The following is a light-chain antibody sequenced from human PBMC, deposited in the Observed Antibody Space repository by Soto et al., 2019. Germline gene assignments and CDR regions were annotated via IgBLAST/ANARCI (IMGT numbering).Light chain of an antibody. J-gene: IGKJ2*01. CDR3: QQYNNWPPGT. CDR1: QSVGSK. V-gene: IGKV3-15*01. Sequence: EIVMTQSPDTLSVSPGERATLSCRASQSVGSKLAWYQQRPGQAPRLLIYGASTRAAGVTARFSGSGSGTECTLTISSLQSEDSAVYYCQQYNNWPPGTFGQGTKLEIK. CDR2: GAS.